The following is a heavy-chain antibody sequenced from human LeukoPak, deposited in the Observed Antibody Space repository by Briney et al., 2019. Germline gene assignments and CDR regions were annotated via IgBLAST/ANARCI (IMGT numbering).Heavy chain of an antibody. J-gene: IGHJ3*02. CDR1: GGSISSYY. CDR2: IYHSGST. Sequence: SETLSLTCTVSGGSISSYYWSWIRQPPGKGLEWVGYIYHSGSTYYNPSLKSRVTISVDTSKNQFSLKLSSVTAADTAVYYCARDPGAAAFDIWGRGTMVTVSS. D-gene: IGHD7-27*01. V-gene: IGHV4-4*08. CDR3: ARDPGAAAFDI.